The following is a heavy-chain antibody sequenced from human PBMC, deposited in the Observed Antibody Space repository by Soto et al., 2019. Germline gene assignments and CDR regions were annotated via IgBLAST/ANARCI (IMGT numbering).Heavy chain of an antibody. CDR3: ARDARLGMVGYYYGMDV. D-gene: IGHD2-8*01. Sequence: GGSLRLSCAASGFTFSSYEMNWVRQAPGKGLEWVSYISSSGSTICYADSVKGRFTISRDNAKNSLYLQMNSLRAEDTAVYYCARDARLGMVGYYYGMDVWGQGTTVTVSS. CDR2: ISSSGSTI. CDR1: GFTFSSYE. J-gene: IGHJ6*02. V-gene: IGHV3-48*03.